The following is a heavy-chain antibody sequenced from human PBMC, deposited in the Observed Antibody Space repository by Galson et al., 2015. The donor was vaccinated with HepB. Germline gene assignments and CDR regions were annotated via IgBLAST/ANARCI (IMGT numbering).Heavy chain of an antibody. J-gene: IGHJ4*02. CDR1: GFTFSSYA. Sequence: SLRLSCAASGFTFSSYAMHWVRQAPGKGLEWVAVISYDGSNKYYADSVKGRFTISRDNSKNTLYLQMNSLRAEDTAVYYCTDGSIYWGQGTLVTVSS. CDR3: TDGSIY. V-gene: IGHV3-30*04. CDR2: ISYDGSNK.